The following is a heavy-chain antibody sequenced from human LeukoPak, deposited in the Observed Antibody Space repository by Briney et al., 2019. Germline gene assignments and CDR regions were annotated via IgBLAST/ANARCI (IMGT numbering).Heavy chain of an antibody. Sequence: GGSLRLSCAASGFTFDDYAMHWVRQAPGKGLEWVSLISGDGGSTYYADSVKGRFTISRDNSKNSLYLQMNSLRTEDTGLYYCAKDITSSWYIASGAFDIWGQGTMVTVSS. CDR3: AKDITSSWYIASGAFDI. D-gene: IGHD6-13*01. CDR1: GFTFDDYA. CDR2: ISGDGGST. J-gene: IGHJ3*02. V-gene: IGHV3-43*02.